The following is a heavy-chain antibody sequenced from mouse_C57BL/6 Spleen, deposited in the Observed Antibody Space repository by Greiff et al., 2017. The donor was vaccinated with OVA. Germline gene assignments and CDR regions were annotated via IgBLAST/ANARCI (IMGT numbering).Heavy chain of an antibody. Sequence: VQRVESGPGLVAPSQTLSITCTASGFSLTSYGVHWVRQPPGKGLEWLVVIWRDGSTTYNSALKSRLSISKDNSKSQGFLKMNSLQTDDTALYYCAREGGLGFDYWGQGTTLTVSS. J-gene: IGHJ2*01. CDR2: IWRDGST. D-gene: IGHD3-3*01. V-gene: IGHV2-6*03. CDR1: GFSLTSYG. CDR3: AREGGLGFDY.